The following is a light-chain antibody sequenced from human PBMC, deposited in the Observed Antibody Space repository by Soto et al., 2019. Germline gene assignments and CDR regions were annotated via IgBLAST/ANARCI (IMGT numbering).Light chain of an antibody. J-gene: IGKJ2*01. CDR3: QLYGRSRGYT. CDR1: QSVDSTY. V-gene: IGKV3-20*01. CDR2: GAS. Sequence: EIVLTQSPGTLSLSPGERATLSCRASQSVDSTYLTWYRQKPGQAPRPLIYGASRRATGISDRFSGSGSGADFTLTISRLEPEDFAVYYCQLYGRSRGYTFGQGTKLEIK.